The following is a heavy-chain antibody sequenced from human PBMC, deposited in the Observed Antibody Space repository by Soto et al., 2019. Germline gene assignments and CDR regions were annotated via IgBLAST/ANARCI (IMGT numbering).Heavy chain of an antibody. J-gene: IGHJ4*02. CDR1: GYTFTSYA. V-gene: IGHV1-3*05. D-gene: IGHD2-21*02. CDR3: ARSIVVVTALDY. CDR2: INAGNGNT. Sequence: QVKLVQSGAEEKKPGASVKVSCKASGYTFTSYAMHWMRQAPGQRLEWMGWINAGNGNTKYSPKFQGRVTITRDTSASTAYMELSSLRSEDTAVYYCARSIVVVTALDYWGQGTLVTVSS.